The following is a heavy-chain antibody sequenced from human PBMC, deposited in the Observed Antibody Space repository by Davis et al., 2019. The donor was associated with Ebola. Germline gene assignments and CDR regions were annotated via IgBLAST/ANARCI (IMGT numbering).Heavy chain of an antibody. CDR2: IRHSGST. D-gene: IGHD1-26*01. V-gene: IGHV4-34*01. CDR3: AGVKWGGPAAE. CDR1: GGPSSGSY. Sequence: MPSETLSPTCAPHGGPSSGSYWRWIRQPPGTALEWLGEIRHSGSTNYNPSLKSRVTMSVDTSKNQCSLKLSSVTAAATAVYYCAGVKWGGPAAEWGQGTLVTVSS. J-gene: IGHJ4*02.